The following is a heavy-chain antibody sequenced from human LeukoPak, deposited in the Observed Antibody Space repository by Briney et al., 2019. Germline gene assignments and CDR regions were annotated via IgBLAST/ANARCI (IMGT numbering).Heavy chain of an antibody. CDR3: ARDGAGYYDAIGY. CDR2: IYHSGST. J-gene: IGHJ4*02. Sequence: SETLSLTCAVSGGSISSSNWWSWVRQPPGKGLEWIGEIYHSGSTNYNPSLKSRVTISVDKSKNQFSLKLSSVTAADTAVYYCARDGAGYYDAIGYWGQGTLVTVSS. CDR1: GGSISSSNW. D-gene: IGHD3-22*01. V-gene: IGHV4-4*02.